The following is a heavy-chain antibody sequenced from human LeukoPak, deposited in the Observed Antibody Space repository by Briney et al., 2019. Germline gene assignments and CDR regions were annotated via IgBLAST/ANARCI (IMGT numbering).Heavy chain of an antibody. CDR1: GYTFTSSD. V-gene: IGHV7-4-1*02. CDR3: ARGITVYDFWSGNSKSYFDY. J-gene: IGHJ4*02. D-gene: IGHD3-3*01. Sequence: GASVKVSCKASGYTFTSSDINWVRQAPGQGLEWMGWINTNTGNPTYAQGFTGRFVFSLDTSVSTAYLQISSLKAEDTAVYYCARGITVYDFWSGNSKSYFDYWGQGTLVTVSS. CDR2: INTNTGNP.